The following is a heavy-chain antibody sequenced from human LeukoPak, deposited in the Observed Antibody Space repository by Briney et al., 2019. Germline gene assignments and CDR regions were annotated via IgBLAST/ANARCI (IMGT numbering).Heavy chain of an antibody. D-gene: IGHD2-2*02. CDR2: IRYDGSNK. CDR1: GFTFSSYG. V-gene: IGHV3-30*02. J-gene: IGHJ4*02. Sequence: GGSLRLSCAASGFTFSSYGMHWVRQAPGKGLEWVAFIRYDGSNKYYADSVKGRFTISRDNSKNTLYLQMNSLRAEDTAVYYCAKAPIVVVPAAISGIDYWGQGTLVTVSS. CDR3: AKAPIVVVPAAISGIDY.